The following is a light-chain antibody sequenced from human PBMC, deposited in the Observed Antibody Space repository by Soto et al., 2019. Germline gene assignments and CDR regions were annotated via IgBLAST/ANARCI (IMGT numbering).Light chain of an antibody. CDR3: QTWGAGFSVV. CDR2: VNTDGSH. J-gene: IGLJ2*01. Sequence: QAVVTQSPSASASLGASVKLTCTLSSGHSSYAIAWHQQQPEKGPRYLMKVNTDGSHNKGDGIPDRFSGSSSRAERYLTISSLQSEDEADYYCQTWGAGFSVVFGGGTKVTVL. CDR1: SGHSSYA. V-gene: IGLV4-69*01.